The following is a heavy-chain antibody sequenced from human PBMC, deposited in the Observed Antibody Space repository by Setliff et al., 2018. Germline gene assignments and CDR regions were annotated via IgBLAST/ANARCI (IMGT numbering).Heavy chain of an antibody. J-gene: IGHJ4*02. Sequence: SETLSLTCTVSAGSISSSSYYWGWIRQPPGKELEWIGSIYYSGSTYYNPSLMSRVTISVDTSQNQFSLTLSSVTAADTAVYYCARRDTYYNFWSGYFDGWGQGRRVTVSS. CDR1: AGSISSSSYY. CDR3: ARRDTYYNFWSGYFDG. D-gene: IGHD3-3*01. V-gene: IGHV4-39*07. CDR2: IYYSGST.